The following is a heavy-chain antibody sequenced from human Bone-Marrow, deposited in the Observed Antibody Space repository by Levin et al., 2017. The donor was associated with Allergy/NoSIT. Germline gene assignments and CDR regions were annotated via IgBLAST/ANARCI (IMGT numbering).Heavy chain of an antibody. CDR1: GGSFSNFA. V-gene: IGHV1-69*13. CDR3: AGASDYTSGWTSPDY. Sequence: AASVKVSCKASGGSFSNFAISWVRQAPGQGFEWMGGVLPVFGTPKYAQKFQGRVTIIADESTTTVYLELSGLRADDTAVYFCAGASDYTSGWTSPDYWGQGSLVTVSS. J-gene: IGHJ4*02. D-gene: IGHD6-19*01. CDR2: VLPVFGTP.